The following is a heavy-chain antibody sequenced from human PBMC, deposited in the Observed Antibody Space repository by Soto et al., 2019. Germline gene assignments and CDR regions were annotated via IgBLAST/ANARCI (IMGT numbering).Heavy chain of an antibody. J-gene: IGHJ5*01. Sequence: PSETLSLTCAVSGGSISGSYYYWAWLRQSPGKGPEWIGSVFYTGFTSYNPSLESRVSVSVDTSKSQFSLKLSAVTAADTAVYFCGKMLTGTSGHSDFDSWGQGTLVTVSS. CDR3: GKMLTGTSGHSDFDS. D-gene: IGHD5-18*01. CDR2: VFYTGFT. CDR1: GGSISGSYYY. V-gene: IGHV4-39*01.